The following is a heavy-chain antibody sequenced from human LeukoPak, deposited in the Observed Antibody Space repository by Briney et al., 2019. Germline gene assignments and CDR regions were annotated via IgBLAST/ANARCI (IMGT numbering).Heavy chain of an antibody. CDR1: GYTFTGYY. Sequence: GASVKVSCKASGYTFTGYYMHWVRQAPGQGLEWTGWINPNSGGTNYAQKFQGRVTMTRDTSISTAYMELSRLRSDDTAVYYCARDDGYYYDSSGYYDEGYWGQGTLVTVSS. V-gene: IGHV1-2*02. D-gene: IGHD3-22*01. CDR2: INPNSGGT. CDR3: ARDDGYYYDSSGYYDEGY. J-gene: IGHJ4*02.